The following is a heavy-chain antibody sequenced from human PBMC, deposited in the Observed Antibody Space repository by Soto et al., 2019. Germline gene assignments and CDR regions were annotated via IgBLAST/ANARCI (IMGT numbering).Heavy chain of an antibody. CDR3: AREAGVFAYRSGWSPGVRTYYVDY. Sequence: EVQLVESGGGLVKPGGSLRLSCAASGFTLSSYSMNWVRQAPGKGLEWVASISSSSSYIYYKDSVKGRSTISRDNAKNSLERKINSLRAAETAVYYCAREAGVFAYRSGWSPGVRTYYVDYWGQGTLVTVSS. D-gene: IGHD6-19*01. V-gene: IGHV3-21*01. J-gene: IGHJ4*02. CDR2: ISSSSSYI. CDR1: GFTLSSYS.